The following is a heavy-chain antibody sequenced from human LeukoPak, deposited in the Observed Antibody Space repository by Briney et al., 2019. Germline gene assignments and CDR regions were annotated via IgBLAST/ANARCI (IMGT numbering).Heavy chain of an antibody. CDR2: INHSGST. V-gene: IGHV4-34*01. D-gene: IGHD1-26*01. CDR3: ARERAYGWEPLPRYFDL. CDR1: GGSFSGYY. Sequence: PSETLSLTCAVHGGSFSGYYWSWIRQPPGKGLEWIGEINHSGSTKYNPSLKSRVTISVDTSKNQFSLKLTSVTAADTAVYYCARERAYGWEPLPRYFDLWGRGTLVTVSS. J-gene: IGHJ2*01.